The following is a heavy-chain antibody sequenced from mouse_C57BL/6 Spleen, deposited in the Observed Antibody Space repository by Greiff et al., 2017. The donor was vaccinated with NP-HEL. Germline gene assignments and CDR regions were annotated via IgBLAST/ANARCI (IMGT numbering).Heavy chain of an antibody. D-gene: IGHD2-5*01. CDR2: IYPGSGST. J-gene: IGHJ3*01. Sequence: QVQLQQSGAELVKPGASVKMSCKASGYTFTSYWITWVKQRPGQGLEWIGDIYPGSGSTNYNKKFKSKATLTVDTTSSTAYMQLSSLTSEDSAVYYCARSSYSNYFAYWGQGTLVTVSA. V-gene: IGHV1-55*01. CDR1: GYTFTSYW. CDR3: ARSSYSNYFAY.